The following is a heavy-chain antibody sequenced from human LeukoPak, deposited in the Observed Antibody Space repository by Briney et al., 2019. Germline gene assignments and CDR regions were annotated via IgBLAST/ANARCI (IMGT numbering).Heavy chain of an antibody. CDR2: ISSSSSYI. J-gene: IGHJ4*02. D-gene: IGHD3-16*01. CDR1: GFTFSSYS. Sequence: PGGSLRLSCAASGFTFSSYSMNWVRQAPGKGLEWVSSISSSSSYIYYADSVKGRFTISRDNAKNSLYLQMNSLRAEDTAVYYCARDSDGWLRRLGPAAIDYWGQGTLVTVSS. V-gene: IGHV3-21*01. CDR3: ARDSDGWLRRLGPAAIDY.